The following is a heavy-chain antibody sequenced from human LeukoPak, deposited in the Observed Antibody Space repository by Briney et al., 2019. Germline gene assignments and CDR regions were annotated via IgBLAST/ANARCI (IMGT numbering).Heavy chain of an antibody. D-gene: IGHD3-16*01. CDR3: AKRGTGMYASDI. V-gene: IGHV3-23*01. CDR2: FSVSGDSI. Sequence: GGSLRLSCAASGFTLSSYGMSWVRHSPGKGLEWVSVFSVSGDSIFYADSVKGRFTISRDISNNTLFLEMNSLRAEDTAIYYCAKRGTGMYASDIWGQGTMVTVSS. CDR1: GFTLSSYG. J-gene: IGHJ3*02.